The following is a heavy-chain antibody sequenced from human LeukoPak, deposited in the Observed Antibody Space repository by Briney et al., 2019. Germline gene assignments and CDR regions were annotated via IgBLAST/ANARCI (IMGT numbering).Heavy chain of an antibody. CDR2: IYYSGST. Sequence: SETLSLTCAVPDGSISSSGYYWSWIRQPPGKGLEWIGYIYYSGSTNYNPSLKSRVTISVDTSKNQFSLKLRSVTAADTAVYYCARVSGSYPYYFDYWGQGTLVTVSS. CDR1: DGSISSSGYY. CDR3: ARVSGSYPYYFDY. J-gene: IGHJ4*02. V-gene: IGHV4-61*08. D-gene: IGHD1-26*01.